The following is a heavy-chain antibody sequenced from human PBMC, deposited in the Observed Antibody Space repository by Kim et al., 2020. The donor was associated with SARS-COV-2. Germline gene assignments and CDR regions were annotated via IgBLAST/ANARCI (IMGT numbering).Heavy chain of an antibody. CDR2: TR. Sequence: TRNSADSVKGRFTITRDNAKNSLYLQMNSVRGEDTAMYYCARGRTSWIGYWGHGTLVTVSS. D-gene: IGHD1-1*01. V-gene: IGHV3-48*01. J-gene: IGHJ4*01. CDR3: ARGRTSWIGY.